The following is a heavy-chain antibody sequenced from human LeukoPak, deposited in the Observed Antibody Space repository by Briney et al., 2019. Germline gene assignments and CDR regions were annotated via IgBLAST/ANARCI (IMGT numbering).Heavy chain of an antibody. V-gene: IGHV3-23*01. CDR3: AKVLNTAMGPVGISYFDY. Sequence: GGSLRLSCAASGFTFSSYAMSWVRQAPGKGLEWVSAISGSGGSTYYADSVKGRFTISRDNSKNTLYLQMNSLRAEDTAVYYCAKVLNTAMGPVGISYFDYWGQGTLVTVSS. CDR2: ISGSGGST. J-gene: IGHJ4*02. CDR1: GFTFSSYA. D-gene: IGHD5-18*01.